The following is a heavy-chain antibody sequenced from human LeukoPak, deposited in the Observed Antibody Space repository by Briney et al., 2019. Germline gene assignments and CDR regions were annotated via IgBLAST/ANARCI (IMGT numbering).Heavy chain of an antibody. D-gene: IGHD2-2*01. CDR1: GGSISSSSYY. CDR2: IYYSGST. J-gene: IGHJ5*02. V-gene: IGHV4-39*01. CDR3: ARHNGGYCSSTSCYDWFDP. Sequence: SETLSLTCTVSGGSISSSSYYWGWIRQPPGKGLEWIGSIYYSGSTYYNPSLKSRVTISVDTSKNQFSLKLSSVTAADTAVYYCARHNGGYCSSTSCYDWFDPWGQGTLVTVSS.